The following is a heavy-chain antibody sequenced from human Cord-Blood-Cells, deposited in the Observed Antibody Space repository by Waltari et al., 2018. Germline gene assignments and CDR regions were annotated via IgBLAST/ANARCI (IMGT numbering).Heavy chain of an antibody. CDR1: GGSISSSSYY. CDR2: VYYSGST. V-gene: IGHV4-39*07. J-gene: IGHJ3*02. D-gene: IGHD7-27*01. CDR3: ARDRTGDDAFDI. Sequence: QLQLQESGPGLVKPSETLSLTCTVSGGSISSSSYYWGWIRQPPGKGLEWIGSVYYSGSTYYNPSLKNQVTISVDTSKNQFSLKLSSVTAADTAVYYCARDRTGDDAFDIWGQGTMVTVSS.